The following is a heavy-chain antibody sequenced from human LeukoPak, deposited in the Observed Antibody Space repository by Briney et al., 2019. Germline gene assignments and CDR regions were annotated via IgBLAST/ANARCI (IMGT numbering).Heavy chain of an antibody. V-gene: IGHV4-30-2*01. CDR2: IYHSGST. CDR3: ARDLRSGGDCCWFDP. D-gene: IGHD2-21*02. J-gene: IGHJ5*02. Sequence: SETLSLTCAVSGGSISSGGYSWSWIRQPPGKGLEWIGYIYHSGSTYYNPSLKSRVTISVDRSKNQFSLKLSSVTAADTAVYYCARDLRSGGDCCWFDPWGQGPRSPSPQ. CDR1: GGSISSGGYS.